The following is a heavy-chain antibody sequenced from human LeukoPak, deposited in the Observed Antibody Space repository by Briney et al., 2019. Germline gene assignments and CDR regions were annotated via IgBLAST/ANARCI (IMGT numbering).Heavy chain of an antibody. Sequence: GGSLRLSCAASGFTFSNYWMNWVRQAPGKGLEWVANIHQDGSEKYYVDSVKGRFTISRDNAKYSLYLQMNSLRAEDTAVYYCARARDTSSWSSSDYWGQGTLVTVSS. J-gene: IGHJ4*02. CDR2: IHQDGSEK. CDR1: GFTFSNYW. CDR3: ARARDTSSWSSSDY. V-gene: IGHV3-7*04. D-gene: IGHD6-13*01.